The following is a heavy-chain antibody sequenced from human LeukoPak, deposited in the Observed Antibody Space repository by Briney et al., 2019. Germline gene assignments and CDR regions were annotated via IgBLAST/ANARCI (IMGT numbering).Heavy chain of an antibody. D-gene: IGHD3-10*01. V-gene: IGHV1-46*01. CDR1: GYTFTGYY. CDR2: INPSGGST. J-gene: IGHJ1*01. CDR3: ARAHYPGSPEYFQH. Sequence: GASVKVSCKASGYTFTGYYMHWVRQAPGQGLEWMGIINPSGGSTSYAQKFQGRVTVTRDMSTSTVYMELRSLRSDDTAVYYCARAHYPGSPEYFQHWGQGTLVTVSS.